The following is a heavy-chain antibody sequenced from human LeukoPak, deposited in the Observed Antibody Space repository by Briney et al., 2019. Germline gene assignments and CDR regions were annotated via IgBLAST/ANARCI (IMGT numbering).Heavy chain of an antibody. CDR3: ARGLTFGVVTNYYYYGMDV. Sequence: SETLSLTCTVSGGSISSSSYSWSWIRQPPGKGLEWIGEINHSGSTNYNPSLKSRVTISVDTSKNQFSLKLSSVTAADTAVYYCARGLTFGVVTNYYYYGMDVWGQGTTVTVSS. CDR1: GGSISSSSYS. D-gene: IGHD3-3*01. V-gene: IGHV4-39*07. CDR2: INHSGST. J-gene: IGHJ6*02.